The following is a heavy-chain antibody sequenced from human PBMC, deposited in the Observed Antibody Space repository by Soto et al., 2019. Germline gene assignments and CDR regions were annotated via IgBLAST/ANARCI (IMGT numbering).Heavy chain of an antibody. CDR3: PRAALYYDSSGYPH. CDR1: GFTFSSYA. Sequence: PGGSVRLSCAASGFTFSSYAMHWVRQAPGKGLEWVAVISYDGSNKYYADSVKGRFTISRDNSKNTLYLQMDSLRAEDTAVYYCPRAALYYDSSGYPHWGQGT. J-gene: IGHJ4*02. CDR2: ISYDGSNK. D-gene: IGHD3-22*01. V-gene: IGHV3-30-3*01.